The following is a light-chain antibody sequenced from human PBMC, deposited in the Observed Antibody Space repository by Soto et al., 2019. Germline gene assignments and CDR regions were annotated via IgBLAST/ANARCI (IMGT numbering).Light chain of an antibody. CDR2: DVS. CDR3: SSYAGSSTV. Sequence: QSALTQPASVSGSPGQSITISCTGTNSDVGGYNYVAWYQQHAGKAPKLMMYDVSNRPSGVSNRFSGSKSGNTASLTISGLQAEDEADYYCSSYAGSSTVFGTGTKVTVL. J-gene: IGLJ1*01. CDR1: NSDVGGYNY. V-gene: IGLV2-14*01.